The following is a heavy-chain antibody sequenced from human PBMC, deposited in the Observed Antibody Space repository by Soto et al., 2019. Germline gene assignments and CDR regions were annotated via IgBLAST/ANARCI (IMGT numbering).Heavy chain of an antibody. J-gene: IGHJ5*02. V-gene: IGHV1-3*04. CDR1: GYTFTAYG. Sequence: ASVKVSCKASGYTFTAYGIHWVRQAPGQRLEWMGWINTGNGHTKYSQKFQGRVTITRDTSARTAYMELNSLRSEDTAVYYCASRGYDFWSGLDPWGRGTLVTVSS. D-gene: IGHD3-3*01. CDR2: INTGNGHT. CDR3: ASRGYDFWSGLDP.